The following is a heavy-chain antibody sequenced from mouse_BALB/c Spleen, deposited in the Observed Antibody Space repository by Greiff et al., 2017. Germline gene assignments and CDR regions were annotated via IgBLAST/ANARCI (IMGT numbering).Heavy chain of an antibody. CDR3: ARAGVAGAMDY. V-gene: IGHV1S29*02. J-gene: IGHJ4*01. D-gene: IGHD1-1*02. Sequence: EVQLQQSGPELVKPGASVKISCKASGYTFTDYNMHWVKQSHGKSLEWIGYIYPYKGGTGYNQKFKSKATLTVDNSSSTAYMELRSLTSEDSAVYYGARAGVAGAMDYWGQGTSVTVSA. CDR1: GYTFTDYN. CDR2: IYPYKGGT.